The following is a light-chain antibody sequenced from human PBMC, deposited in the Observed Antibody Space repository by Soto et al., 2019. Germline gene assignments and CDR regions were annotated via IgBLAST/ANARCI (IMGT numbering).Light chain of an antibody. CDR1: ETISSN. Sequence: MTQSPATLSVSPGARATLFCRASETISSNLAWYQQKPGQPPRLLIFGASPRATGVPARFSGGGSGTLFTITISSVQSEDFGVYYCKQYNRWPWTFGQGTIVAIK. J-gene: IGKJ1*01. V-gene: IGKV3-15*01. CDR2: GAS. CDR3: KQYNRWPWT.